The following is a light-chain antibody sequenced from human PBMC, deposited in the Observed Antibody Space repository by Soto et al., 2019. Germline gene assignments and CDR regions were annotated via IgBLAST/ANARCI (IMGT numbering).Light chain of an antibody. CDR3: QQRSNWFT. V-gene: IGKV3D-20*02. CDR1: QSFTSTS. Sequence: EILLTQSPATLSFSPWEIATLSCRASQSFTSTSLAWYQQKPGQAPRLLIYGASSRATGIPDRFSGSGSGTDFTLTISRLEPEDFAVYYCQQRSNWFTFGQGTRLEIK. J-gene: IGKJ5*01. CDR2: GAS.